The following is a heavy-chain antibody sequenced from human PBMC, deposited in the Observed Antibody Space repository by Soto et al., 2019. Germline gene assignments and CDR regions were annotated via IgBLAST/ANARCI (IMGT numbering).Heavy chain of an antibody. CDR3: AKSPYGSWQMDNWFYP. J-gene: IGHJ5*02. Sequence: GGSLRLSCAASGFTFSSYAMSWVRQAPGKGLEWVSAISGSGGSTYYADSVKGRFTISRDNSKNTLYLQMNSLRAEDTAVYYCAKSPYGSWQMDNWFYPWGQGTLVTVS. D-gene: IGHD2-15*01. CDR2: ISGSGGST. V-gene: IGHV3-23*01. CDR1: GFTFSSYA.